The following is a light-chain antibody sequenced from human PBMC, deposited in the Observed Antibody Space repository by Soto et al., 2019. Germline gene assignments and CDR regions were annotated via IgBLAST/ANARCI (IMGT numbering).Light chain of an antibody. CDR3: QSYDSNTVI. J-gene: IGLJ2*01. CDR1: SGSIASNY. Sequence: NFMLTQPHSVSESPGKTVTISCTGSSGSIASNYVQWYQQRPGSAPTTVIYEDNQRPSGVPDRFSGSTDGSSNSASLTISGLQTEDEADYYCQSYDSNTVIFGGGTKLTVL. CDR2: EDN. V-gene: IGLV6-57*02.